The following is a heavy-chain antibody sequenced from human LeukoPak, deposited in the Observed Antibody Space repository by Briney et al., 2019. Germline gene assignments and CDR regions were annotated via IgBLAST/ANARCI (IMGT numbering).Heavy chain of an antibody. V-gene: IGHV1-2*02. Sequence: ASVKVSCKASGYTFTGYYMHWVRQAPGQGLEWMGWINPNSGGTNSAQNFQGRVTMTRDTSISTAYMELTRLRSDDTAVYYCARGDFRSGYSYMDVWGKGTTVTVSS. J-gene: IGHJ6*03. D-gene: IGHD3-3*01. CDR2: INPNSGGT. CDR3: ARGDFRSGYSYMDV. CDR1: GYTFTGYY.